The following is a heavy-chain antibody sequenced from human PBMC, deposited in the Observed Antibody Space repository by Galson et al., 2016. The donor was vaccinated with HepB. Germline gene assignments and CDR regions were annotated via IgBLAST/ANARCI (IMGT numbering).Heavy chain of an antibody. V-gene: IGHV3-73*01. D-gene: IGHD1-1*01. Sequence: SLRLSCAASGFTLSDFTIHWVRQASGKGPEWLGRIRNKANSYAAAYAASVKGRFIISREDSKNAAFLQLNSLKAEDTAVYYCTRTNWNNYYYGMDVWGQGTTVTVSS. CDR3: TRTNWNNYYYGMDV. CDR2: IRNKANSYAA. CDR1: GFTLSDFT. J-gene: IGHJ6*02.